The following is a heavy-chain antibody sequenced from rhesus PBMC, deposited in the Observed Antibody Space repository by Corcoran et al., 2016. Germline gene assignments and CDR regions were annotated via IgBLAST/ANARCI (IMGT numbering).Heavy chain of an antibody. D-gene: IGHD5-12*01. CDR3: ASREYSYSSDS. V-gene: IGHV4S9*01. J-gene: IGHJ4*01. CDR2: IYGNSANT. Sequence: QVQLQESGPGLVTPSETLSLTCAFSGGSISDPSYWHLIRHPPGQGLEWIGMIYGNSANTYYNPALKSRVTISKDTSKNQCFLKLSSVTAADTAVYYCASREYSYSSDSWGQGVLVTVSS. CDR1: GGSISDPSY.